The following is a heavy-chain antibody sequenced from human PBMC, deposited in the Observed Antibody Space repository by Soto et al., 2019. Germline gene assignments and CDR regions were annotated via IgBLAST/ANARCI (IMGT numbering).Heavy chain of an antibody. CDR2: IVPNVNT. V-gene: IGHV4-4*07. CDR3: AREGYQSAYNFAIGIQLWSFDR. Sequence: PSETLALTWTVARCYVNTFHWSWVRQPAGNGREWMGRIVPNVNTDYSPSLKIRVTLAVDTSKNQISLNLTSVTSADRAVYYCAREGYQSAYNFAIGIQLWSFDRWGKGLPVNV. D-gene: IGHD1-1*01. CDR1: RCYVNTFH. J-gene: IGHJ5*02.